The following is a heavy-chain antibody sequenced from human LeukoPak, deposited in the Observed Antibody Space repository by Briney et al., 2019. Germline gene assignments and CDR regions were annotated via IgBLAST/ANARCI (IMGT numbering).Heavy chain of an antibody. CDR3: ARHAGSSMSRVGYFEF. Sequence: SETLSLTCTVSSGSISSSSYYWGWIRQPPGEGLQWIGSIYYSGSTPYNPSLQSRVTISVDTSKNQFSLKLSSVTAADTAVYFCARHAGSSMSRVGYFEFWGQGALVTVSS. V-gene: IGHV4-39*01. J-gene: IGHJ4*02. D-gene: IGHD3-10*01. CDR2: IYYSGST. CDR1: SGSISSSSYY.